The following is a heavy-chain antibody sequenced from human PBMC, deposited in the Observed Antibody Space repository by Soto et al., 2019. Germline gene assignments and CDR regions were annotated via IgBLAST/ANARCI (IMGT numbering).Heavy chain of an antibody. Sequence: ASVKVSCKATGYTFSSYGITWVRQAPGQGLEWLGWISPYNDDTKYAQILQGRVTMTTDTSTRTAYMDMRSLRSDDTAVYYCARDVGTGGDCQNWFDPWGQGTLVTLSS. D-gene: IGHD2-21*02. CDR2: ISPYNDDT. CDR3: ARDVGTGGDCQNWFDP. J-gene: IGHJ5*02. CDR1: GYTFSSYG. V-gene: IGHV1-18*01.